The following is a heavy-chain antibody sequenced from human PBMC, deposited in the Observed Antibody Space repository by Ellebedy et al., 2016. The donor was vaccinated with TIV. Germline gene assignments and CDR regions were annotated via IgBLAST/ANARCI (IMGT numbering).Heavy chain of an antibody. D-gene: IGHD6-19*01. J-gene: IGHJ6*02. CDR3: ARAVAATHYYYGMDV. CDR1: DDSITSYY. Sequence: MPSETLSLTCSVSDDSITSYYWGWVRQPPGRGLEWIGSIFYSGSTYYNPSLKSGVTISVDPSKSQFSLKLSSVTAADTAVYYCARAVAATHYYYGMDVWGQGTTVTVSS. V-gene: IGHV4-39*01. CDR2: IFYSGST.